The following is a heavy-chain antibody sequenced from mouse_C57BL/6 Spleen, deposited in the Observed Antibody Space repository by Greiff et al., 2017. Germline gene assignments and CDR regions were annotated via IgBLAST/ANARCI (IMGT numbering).Heavy chain of an antibody. Sequence: QVQLQQPGAELVKPGASVKLSCKASGYTFTSYWMHGVKPRPGRGLEWIGRIDPNSGGTKYNEKFKSKATLTVDKPSSTAYMQLSSLTSEDSAVYYGERWEAAAYYAMDHWAQGTSVTVCS. CDR2: IDPNSGGT. CDR3: ERWEAAAYYAMDH. J-gene: IGHJ4*01. CDR1: GYTFTSYW. V-gene: IGHV1-72*01. D-gene: IGHD4-1*01.